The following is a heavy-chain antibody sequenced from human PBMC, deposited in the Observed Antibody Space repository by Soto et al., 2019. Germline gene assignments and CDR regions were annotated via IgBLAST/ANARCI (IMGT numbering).Heavy chain of an antibody. CDR1: GYTFTGYY. CDR3: ARSTVADDYYYYGMDV. V-gene: IGHV1-2*02. J-gene: IGHJ6*02. D-gene: IGHD6-19*01. Sequence: ASVKVSCKASGYTFTGYYMHWVRQASGQGLEWTGWINPNSGGTNYAQKFQGRVTMTRDTSISTAYMELSRLRSDDTAVYYCARSTVADDYYYYGMDVWGQGTTVTVSS. CDR2: INPNSGGT.